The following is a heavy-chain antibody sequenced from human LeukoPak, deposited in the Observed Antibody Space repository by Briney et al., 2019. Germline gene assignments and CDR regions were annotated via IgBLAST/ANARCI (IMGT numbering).Heavy chain of an antibody. CDR1: GFTFDDYA. CDR3: AKDVAAAGGSYFDY. D-gene: IGHD6-13*01. Sequence: GGSLRLSCAASGFTFDDYAMHWVRQAPGQGVGGVSLISGDGGSTYYADSVKGRFTISRDNSKNSLYLQMNSLRAEDTALYYCAKDVAAAGGSYFDYWGQGTLVTVSS. CDR2: ISGDGGST. J-gene: IGHJ4*02. V-gene: IGHV3-43D*03.